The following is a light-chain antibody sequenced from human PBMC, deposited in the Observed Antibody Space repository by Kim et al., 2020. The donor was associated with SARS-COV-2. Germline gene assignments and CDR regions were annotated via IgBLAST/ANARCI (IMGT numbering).Light chain of an antibody. CDR2: QDN. CDR3: QAWVNSTVV. Sequence: SYELTQPPSVSASPGQTASITCSGDKLGNKYACWYQQKPGQSPVLVIYQDNKRPSGIPERFSGSNSGNTATLTISGTQAMDEADYYCQAWVNSTVVFGGGTQLTVL. CDR1: KLGNKY. V-gene: IGLV3-1*01. J-gene: IGLJ2*01.